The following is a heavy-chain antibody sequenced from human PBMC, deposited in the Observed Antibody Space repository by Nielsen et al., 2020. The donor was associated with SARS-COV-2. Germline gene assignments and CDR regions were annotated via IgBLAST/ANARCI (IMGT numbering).Heavy chain of an antibody. CDR3: ARDRSIAAPLLGYYYYGMDV. CDR1: GITFTSYA. V-gene: IGHV3-23*01. Sequence: GESLKISCGASGITFTSYAMSWVRQAPGKGLEWVSAISGSGGSTYYADSVKGRFTISRDNSKNTLYLQMNSLRAEDTAVYYCARDRSIAAPLLGYYYYGMDVWGQGTTVTVSS. D-gene: IGHD6-6*01. CDR2: ISGSGGST. J-gene: IGHJ6*02.